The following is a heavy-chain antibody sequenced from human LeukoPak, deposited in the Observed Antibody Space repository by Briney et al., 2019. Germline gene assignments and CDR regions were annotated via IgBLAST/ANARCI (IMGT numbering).Heavy chain of an antibody. CDR2: ISSSSNTI. J-gene: IGHJ4*02. D-gene: IGHD6-19*01. CDR3: ARDFGARGWLDY. Sequence: QPGGSLRLSCAASVTFSNAWTNWVRQAPGKGLEWVSYISSSSNTIYYADSVKGRFTISRDNAQNSLYLQMNSLRAEDTAVYYCARDFGARGWLDYWGQGTLVTVSS. V-gene: IGHV3-48*01. CDR1: VTFSNAW.